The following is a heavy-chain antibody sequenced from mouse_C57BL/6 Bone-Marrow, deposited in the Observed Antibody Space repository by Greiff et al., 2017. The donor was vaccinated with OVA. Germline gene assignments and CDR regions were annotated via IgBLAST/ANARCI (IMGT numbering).Heavy chain of an antibody. D-gene: IGHD2-3*01. CDR3: TTGWLLLDYAMDY. V-gene: IGHV14-4*01. Sequence: VQLQQSGAELVRPGASVKLSCTASGFNIKDDYMHWVKQRPEQGLEWIGWIDPENGDTEYASKFQGKATITADTSSNTAYLQLSSLTSEDTAVYYGTTGWLLLDYAMDYWGQGTSVTVSS. CDR2: IDPENGDT. J-gene: IGHJ4*01. CDR1: GFNIKDDY.